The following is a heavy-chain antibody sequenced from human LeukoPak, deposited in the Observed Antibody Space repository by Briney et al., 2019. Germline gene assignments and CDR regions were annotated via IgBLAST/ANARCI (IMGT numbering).Heavy chain of an antibody. V-gene: IGHV1-2*02. J-gene: IGHJ4*02. CDR1: VYTFTVYY. D-gene: IGHD6-19*01. CDR2: INPNSGGT. Sequence: ASVTVSFTSSVYTFTVYYMHWVRQAPGQGLEWMGWINPNSGGTNYAQKFQGRVTMTRDTSISTAYMELSRLRSDDTAVYYCARAFGYSSGWPFDYWGQGTLVTVSS. CDR3: ARAFGYSSGWPFDY.